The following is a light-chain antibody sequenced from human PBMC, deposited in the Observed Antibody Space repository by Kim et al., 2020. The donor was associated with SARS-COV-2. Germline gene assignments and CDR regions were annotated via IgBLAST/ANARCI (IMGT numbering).Light chain of an antibody. J-gene: IGKJ1*01. CDR1: QSISSY. V-gene: IGKV1-39*01. CDR3: QQSYSTPQT. Sequence: ASVGDRVTITCRASQSISSYLNWYQQKPGKAPKLLIYATSSLQSGVPSRFSGSGSGTDFTLTISSLQPEDFATYYCQQSYSTPQTFGQGTKVDIK. CDR2: ATS.